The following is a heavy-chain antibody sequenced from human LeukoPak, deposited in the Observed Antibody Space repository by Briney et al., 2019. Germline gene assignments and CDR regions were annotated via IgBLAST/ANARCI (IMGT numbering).Heavy chain of an antibody. J-gene: IGHJ4*02. CDR1: GFTFSSYA. CDR2: ISYDGSNK. Sequence: GGSLRLSCAASGFTFSSYAMHWVRQAPGKGLEWVAVISYDGSNKYYADSVKGRFTISRDNSKNTLYLQMNSLRAEDTAVCYCAREGGSSSWYGREAYFDYWGQGTLVTVSS. D-gene: IGHD6-13*01. CDR3: AREGGSSSWYGREAYFDY. V-gene: IGHV3-30*04.